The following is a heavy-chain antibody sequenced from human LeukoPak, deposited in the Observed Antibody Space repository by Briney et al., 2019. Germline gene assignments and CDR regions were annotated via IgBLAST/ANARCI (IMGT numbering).Heavy chain of an antibody. Sequence: SETLSLTCTVSGASVSSGSYYWSWIRQPPGKGLEWIGYIYYSGSTNYNPSLKSRVTISVDTSKNQFSLKLSSVTAANTAVYYCARVIGGSYSNYFDYWGQGTLVTVSS. CDR1: GASVSSGSYY. D-gene: IGHD1-26*01. CDR3: ARVIGGSYSNYFDY. J-gene: IGHJ4*02. V-gene: IGHV4-61*01. CDR2: IYYSGST.